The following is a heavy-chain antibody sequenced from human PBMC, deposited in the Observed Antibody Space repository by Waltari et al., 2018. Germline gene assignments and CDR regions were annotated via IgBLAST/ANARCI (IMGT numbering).Heavy chain of an antibody. J-gene: IGHJ3*02. CDR1: GFSLSTSGVG. Sequence: QITLKESGPTLVKPTQTLTLTCTFSGFSLSTSGVGVGWIRQPPGKALEWLALIYWNDDKRYSPSLKSRLTITKDTSKNQVVLTMTNMDPVDTATYYCAHVLEGDVVVVPAANDAFDIWGQGTMVTVSS. V-gene: IGHV2-5*01. CDR3: AHVLEGDVVVVPAANDAFDI. CDR2: IYWNDDK. D-gene: IGHD2-2*01.